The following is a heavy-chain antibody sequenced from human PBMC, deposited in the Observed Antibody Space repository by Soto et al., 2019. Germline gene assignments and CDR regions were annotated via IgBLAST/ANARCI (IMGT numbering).Heavy chain of an antibody. CDR3: ARGTTVETGSY. D-gene: IGHD4-17*01. V-gene: IGHV1-18*01. Sequence: QVQLVQSGAEVKKPGASVKVSCKASGYTFSSYGINWVRQAPGQGLEWMGWISAYNGNTKYAQKLQGRVTRTTDTSTSTAYMELRSLRSDGTAVYYCARGTTVETGSYWGQGTLVTVSS. J-gene: IGHJ4*02. CDR1: GYTFSSYG. CDR2: ISAYNGNT.